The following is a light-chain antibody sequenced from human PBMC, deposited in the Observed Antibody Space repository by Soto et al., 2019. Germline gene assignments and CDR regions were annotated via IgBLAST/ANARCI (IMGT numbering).Light chain of an antibody. CDR1: QSVSSSY. V-gene: IGKV3-20*01. Sequence: EIVLTQSPGTLSLSPGERATLSCRASQSVSSSYVAWYQQRPGQAPRLLIYGASSRATGIPDRFSGSGFGTEFTLTISRLEPEDFAVYYCQQYASSRTFGQGTKV. J-gene: IGKJ1*01. CDR2: GAS. CDR3: QQYASSRT.